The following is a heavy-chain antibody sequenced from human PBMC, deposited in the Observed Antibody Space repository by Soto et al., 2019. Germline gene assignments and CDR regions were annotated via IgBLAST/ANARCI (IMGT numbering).Heavy chain of an antibody. V-gene: IGHV3-7*01. CDR3: AREGIMITFGGVIDYFYYYYYMDV. J-gene: IGHJ6*03. Sequence: EVQLVESGGGLVQPGGSLRLSCAASGFTFSSYWMSWVRQAPGKGLEWVANIKQDGSEKYYVDSVKGRFTISRDNAKNSLYLQMNSLRAEDTAVYYCAREGIMITFGGVIDYFYYYYYMDVWGKGTTVTVSS. CDR2: IKQDGSEK. CDR1: GFTFSSYW. D-gene: IGHD3-16*02.